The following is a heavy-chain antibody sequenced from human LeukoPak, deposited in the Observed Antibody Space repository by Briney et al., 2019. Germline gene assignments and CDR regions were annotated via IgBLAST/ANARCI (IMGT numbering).Heavy chain of an antibody. D-gene: IGHD2-2*01. J-gene: IGHJ5*02. V-gene: IGHV3-33*08. CDR3: ARDGCSSTSCPPPNWFDP. Sequence: GGSLRLSCAASGFTFSSYAMHWVRQAPGKGLEWVAVIWYDGSNKYYADSVKGRFTISRDNSKNTLYLQMNSLRAEDTAVYYCARDGCSSTSCPPPNWFDPWGQGTLVTVSS. CDR1: GFTFSSYA. CDR2: IWYDGSNK.